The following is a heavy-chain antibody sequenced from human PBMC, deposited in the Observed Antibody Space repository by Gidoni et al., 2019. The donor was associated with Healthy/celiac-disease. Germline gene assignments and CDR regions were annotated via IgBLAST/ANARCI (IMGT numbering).Heavy chain of an antibody. CDR1: GFTFSSYA. J-gene: IGHJ4*02. V-gene: IGHV3-30*04. CDR3: GSGSSGLGTATPD. CDR2: ISYDGSNK. Sequence: QVQLVESGGGVVQPGRSLRLSCAASGFTFSSYAMHWVRQAPGKGVEWVAVISYDGSNKYYADSVKGRFTISRDNSKNTLYLQMNSLRAEDTGVYYCGSGSSGLGTATPDWGQGTLVTVSS. D-gene: IGHD2-21*02.